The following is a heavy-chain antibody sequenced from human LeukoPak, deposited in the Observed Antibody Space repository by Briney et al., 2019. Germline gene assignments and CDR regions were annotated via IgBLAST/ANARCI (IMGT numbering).Heavy chain of an antibody. D-gene: IGHD4-11*01. V-gene: IGHV1-2*02. CDR3: ARDMTRNALDI. Sequence: ASVKVSCKASGYTFTGNYMHWFRQAPGQGLEWMGWINPNSDVTHYPQKFQGRVTMTRDTSITTAYMELSGLRSDDTAVYYCARDMTRNALDIWGQGTMVIVAS. CDR2: INPNSDVT. J-gene: IGHJ3*02. CDR1: GYTFTGNY.